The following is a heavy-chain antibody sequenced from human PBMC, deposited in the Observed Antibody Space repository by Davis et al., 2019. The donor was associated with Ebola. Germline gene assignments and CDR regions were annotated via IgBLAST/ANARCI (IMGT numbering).Heavy chain of an antibody. V-gene: IGHV3-30*18. D-gene: IGHD6-19*01. CDR3: AKGGSGWPSDYSYGMGV. J-gene: IGHJ6*04. CDR1: GFTFRRNG. Sequence: GGSLRLSCAASGFTFRRNGMHWVRQAPGKGLEWVTFLSYDGSLEYYADSVEGRFTISRDNSMNTLHLQMNGLRPEDTAVYYCAKGGSGWPSDYSYGMGVWGKGTTVTVSS. CDR2: LSYDGSLE.